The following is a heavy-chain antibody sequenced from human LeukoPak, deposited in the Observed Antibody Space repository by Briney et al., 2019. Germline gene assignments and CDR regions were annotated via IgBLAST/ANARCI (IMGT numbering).Heavy chain of an antibody. CDR1: GFTFSSYA. D-gene: IGHD3-3*02. V-gene: IGHV3-23*01. CDR2: ISGSSSSI. Sequence: GGSLRLSCAASGFTFSSYAMSWVRQAPGKGLEWVSDISGSSSSISYADSVKGRFTISRDNSINTLNLQMNSLRAEDTAVYFCARGWRTFPFEYRGQGTLVTVSS. CDR3: ARGWRTFPFEY. J-gene: IGHJ4*02.